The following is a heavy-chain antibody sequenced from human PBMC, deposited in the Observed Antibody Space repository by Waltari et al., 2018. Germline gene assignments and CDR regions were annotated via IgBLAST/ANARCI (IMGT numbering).Heavy chain of an antibody. CDR3: ARRLGEYYFDY. Sequence: QLQLQESGPGLVKPSETLSLTCTVSGGSISSSSHYWGWIRQPPGKGLEWIGSIYYSGSTYYNPSLKSRVTISVDTSKNQFSLKLSSVTAADTAVYYCARRLGEYYFDYWGQGTLVTVSS. J-gene: IGHJ4*02. V-gene: IGHV4-39*01. CDR1: GGSISSSSHY. CDR2: IYYSGST. D-gene: IGHD1-26*01.